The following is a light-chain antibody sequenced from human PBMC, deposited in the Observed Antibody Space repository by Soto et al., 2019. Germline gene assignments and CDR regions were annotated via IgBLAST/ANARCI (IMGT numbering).Light chain of an antibody. CDR3: FSYSTGSPLV. CDR2: EVS. V-gene: IGLV2-14*01. Sequence: QSALTQPASVSGSPGQSITISCTGTSSDVGGYNYVSWYQQHPAKAPKLMIYEVSNRPSGVSHRFSGSKSGNTASLTISGLQAEDGAGYYCFSYSTGSPLVFRGGTKLTVL. J-gene: IGLJ3*02. CDR1: SSDVGGYNY.